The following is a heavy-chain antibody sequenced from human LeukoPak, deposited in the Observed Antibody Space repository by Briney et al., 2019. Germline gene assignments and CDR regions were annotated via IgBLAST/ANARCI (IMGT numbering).Heavy chain of an antibody. CDR3: ARSGSGYLDY. Sequence: PGGSLRLSCAASGFTFSSYGMSWVRQAPGKGLEWVSYISSSSSSIYYADSVKGRFTISRDNAKNSLYLQMNSLRDEDTAVYYCARSGSGYLDYWGQGTLVTVSS. D-gene: IGHD3-22*01. CDR2: ISSSSSSI. V-gene: IGHV3-48*02. CDR1: GFTFSSYG. J-gene: IGHJ4*02.